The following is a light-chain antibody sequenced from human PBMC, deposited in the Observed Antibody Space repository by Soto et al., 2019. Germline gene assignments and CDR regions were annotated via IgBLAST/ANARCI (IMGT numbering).Light chain of an antibody. CDR1: QDISNY. J-gene: IGKJ3*01. Sequence: DIQMTQSPSSLSASVGDRVTITCQASQDISNYLNWYQQKPGKAPKLLIYDASNLETGVPSRFSGSGSGTDFTFTISSLQPEDIATYYSKKYDNLPLTFGPGTKVDIK. V-gene: IGKV1-33*01. CDR2: DAS. CDR3: KKYDNLPLT.